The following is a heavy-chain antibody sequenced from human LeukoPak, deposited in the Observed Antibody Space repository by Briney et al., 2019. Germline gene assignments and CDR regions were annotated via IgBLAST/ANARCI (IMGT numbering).Heavy chain of an antibody. J-gene: IGHJ3*02. V-gene: IGHV1-2*06. D-gene: IGHD1-1*01. CDR2: INPNSGGT. CDR3: ARTWGNWNGFAFDI. CDR1: GYTFTSYD. Sequence: ASVKVSCKASGYTFTSYDINWVRQATGQGLEWMGRINPNSGGTNYAQKFQGRVTMTRDTSISTAYMELSRLRSDDTAVYYCARTWGNWNGFAFDIWGQGTMVTVSS.